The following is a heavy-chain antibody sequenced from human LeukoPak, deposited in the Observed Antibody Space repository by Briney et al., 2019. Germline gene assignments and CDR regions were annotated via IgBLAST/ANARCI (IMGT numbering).Heavy chain of an antibody. D-gene: IGHD1-26*01. CDR2: IYYSGST. Sequence: KPSETLSLTCTVSGGSISSSTYYWGWIRQPPGKGLKWIGSIYYSGSTSYNPSLKSRVTISVDTSKNQFSLKLDSVTAADTAVYYCARNASDSGTSYFDYWGQGTLVTVSS. V-gene: IGHV4-39*01. CDR1: GGSISSSTYY. J-gene: IGHJ4*02. CDR3: ARNASDSGTSYFDY.